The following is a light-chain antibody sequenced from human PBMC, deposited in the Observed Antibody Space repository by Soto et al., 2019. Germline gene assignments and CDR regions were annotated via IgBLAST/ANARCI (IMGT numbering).Light chain of an antibody. Sequence: EIVLTQSPATLSLSPGERATLSCRASQSLSSYLAWYQQKRGQAPRLLIYDASKRATGIPARFSGSGSGTDFPLSLSSREPEDFAVYYCQQRSDWPLTFGGGTKVEIK. J-gene: IGKJ4*01. CDR2: DAS. CDR1: QSLSSY. CDR3: QQRSDWPLT. V-gene: IGKV3-11*01.